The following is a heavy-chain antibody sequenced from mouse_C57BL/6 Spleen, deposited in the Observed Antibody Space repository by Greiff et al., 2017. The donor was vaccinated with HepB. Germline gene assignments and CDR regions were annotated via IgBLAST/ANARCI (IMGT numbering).Heavy chain of an antibody. Sequence: VQLQQSGPELVKPGASVKISCKASGYTFTDYYMNWVKQSHGKSLEWIGDINPNNGGTSYNQKFKGKATLTVDKSSSTAYMELRSLTSEDSAVYYCARRNWDRGFAYWGQGTLVTVSA. CDR1: GYTFTDYY. J-gene: IGHJ3*01. V-gene: IGHV1-26*01. CDR2: INPNNGGT. D-gene: IGHD4-1*01. CDR3: ARRNWDRGFAY.